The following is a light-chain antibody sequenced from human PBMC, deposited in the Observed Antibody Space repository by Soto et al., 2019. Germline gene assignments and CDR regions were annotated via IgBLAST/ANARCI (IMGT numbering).Light chain of an antibody. CDR1: QSVSNN. J-gene: IGKJ4*01. CDR2: HAS. V-gene: IGKV3-15*01. CDR3: QQYNKWPLT. Sequence: EIVMTQSPATLSVSPGERATLSCRASQSVSNNLAWYQQKPGQAPRLLIYHASTRATGIPARFSGSGSGTEFTLTISSLQSEDFAVYYCQQYNKWPLTFGGGTKVGIK.